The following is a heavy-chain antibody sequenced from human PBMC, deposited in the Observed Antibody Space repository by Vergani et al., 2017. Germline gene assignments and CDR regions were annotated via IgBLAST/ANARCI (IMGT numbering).Heavy chain of an antibody. CDR2: IWYDGSNK. V-gene: IGHV3-33*03. D-gene: IGHD2-21*01. CDR1: GFSFRSYG. CDR3: TTDPRYCGDGSCYWLRDHHCYGMDV. J-gene: IGHJ6*02. Sequence: QVQLVESGGGVVQPGGALRLSCAASGFSFRSYGMHWVRQAPGKGLEWVTVIWYDGSNKNYADSVKGRFTISRDNSKNTLYLQMNSLRAEDTAVYYCTTDPRYCGDGSCYWLRDHHCYGMDVWGQGTTVTVSS.